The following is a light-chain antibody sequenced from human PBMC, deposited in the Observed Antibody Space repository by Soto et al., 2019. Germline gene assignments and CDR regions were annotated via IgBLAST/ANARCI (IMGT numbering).Light chain of an antibody. CDR1: QGISSA. J-gene: IGKJ4*01. V-gene: IGKV1D-13*01. CDR2: DAS. CDR3: QQFNNYPF. Sequence: AIQLTQSPSSLSASVGDRVTITCRASQGISSALAWYQQKPGKAPKLLIYDASSLESGVPSRFSGSGSGTEFTLTISSLQPEDFATYYCQQFNNYPFFGGGTKVEIK.